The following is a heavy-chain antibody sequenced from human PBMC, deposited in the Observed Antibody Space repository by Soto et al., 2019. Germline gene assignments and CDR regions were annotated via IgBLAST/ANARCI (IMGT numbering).Heavy chain of an antibody. D-gene: IGHD4-17*01. J-gene: IGHJ4*02. CDR1: GFSLSTSGVG. CDR3: AHSLAAASSGVYVPINSCPY. CDR2: IYWDDDK. Sequence: QITLKESGPTLVKPTQTLTLTCTFSGFSLSTSGVGVGWIRQPPGKALEWLALIYWDDDKRYSPSLKSRLTISKQRSKNQVVLTMTNMAPVDTATYYCAHSLAAASSGVYVPINSCPYWGQGPMVTVSS. V-gene: IGHV2-5*02.